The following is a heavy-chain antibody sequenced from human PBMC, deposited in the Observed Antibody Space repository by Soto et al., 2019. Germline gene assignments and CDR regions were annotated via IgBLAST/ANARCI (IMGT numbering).Heavy chain of an antibody. V-gene: IGHV3-23*01. J-gene: IGHJ4*02. CDR2: ITGSGGSI. CDR3: AKDQSSTIAGRRGFDY. CDR1: GFTFNSFA. Sequence: PGGSLRLPCAASGFTFNSFAMSWVRQAPGKGLEWVSGITGSGGSIYYADSVKGRFTISRDNSMNTLYLQMNSLGAEDTAVYYCAKDQSSTIAGRRGFDYWGQGALVTVSS. D-gene: IGHD6-6*01.